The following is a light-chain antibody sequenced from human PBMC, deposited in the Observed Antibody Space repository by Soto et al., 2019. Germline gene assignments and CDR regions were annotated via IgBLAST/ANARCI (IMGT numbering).Light chain of an antibody. CDR3: QQRSNWQKLT. CDR2: DAS. Sequence: EIVLTQSPATLSLSPGERATLSCRASQSVSSYLAWYQQKPGQAPRLLIYDASNRATGIPARFSGSGSGTDFPLTISSLEPEDFAVYYCQQRSNWQKLTFGGGTKVEIK. CDR1: QSVSSY. J-gene: IGKJ4*01. V-gene: IGKV3-11*01.